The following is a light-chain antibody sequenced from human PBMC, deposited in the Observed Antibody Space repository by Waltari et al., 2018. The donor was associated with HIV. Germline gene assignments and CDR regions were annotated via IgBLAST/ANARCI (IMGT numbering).Light chain of an antibody. CDR1: SSNIGSNY. V-gene: IGLV1-47*01. J-gene: IGLJ3*02. Sequence: QSVLTQPPSASGTPGQRVTISCSGSSSNIGSNYVYWYQQLPGTTPKLLIYRNNQRPAGVPDRFSGSKSGTSASRAISGLRSEDEADYYCAAWDASLSGNWVFGGGTKLTVL. CDR2: RNN. CDR3: AAWDASLSGNWV.